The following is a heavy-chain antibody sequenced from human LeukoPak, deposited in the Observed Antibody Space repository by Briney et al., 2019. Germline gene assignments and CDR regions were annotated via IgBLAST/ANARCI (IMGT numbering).Heavy chain of an antibody. CDR2: LKRKTDGGRT. CDR1: GFTFSNAW. Sequence: GGSLRLSCAASGFTFSNAWMSWVRQAPGKGLEWVGRLKRKTDGGRTDYAVPVKGRFTTSRDDSKNTLYLQMNSLRAEDTAVYYCAYVSGYEYFFDYWGQGTLVTVSS. CDR3: AYVSGYEYFFDY. J-gene: IGHJ4*02. D-gene: IGHD5-12*01. V-gene: IGHV3-15*01.